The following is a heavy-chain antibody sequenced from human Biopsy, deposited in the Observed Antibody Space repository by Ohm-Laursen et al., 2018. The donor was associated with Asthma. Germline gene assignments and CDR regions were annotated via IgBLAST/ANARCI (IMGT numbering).Heavy chain of an antibody. J-gene: IGHJ4*02. CDR3: AKRRGYSGHDNDY. V-gene: IGHV3-30*18. Sequence: SLRLSCAASGFMFRSFGMHWVRQAPGKGLEWVAVISYDGNHKFYEDPVKGRFTTSRDNSKNTLCLQMNSLRTEDTAVYYCAKRRGYSGHDNDYWGQGTLVIVSS. CDR2: ISYDGNHK. D-gene: IGHD5-12*01. CDR1: GFMFRSFG.